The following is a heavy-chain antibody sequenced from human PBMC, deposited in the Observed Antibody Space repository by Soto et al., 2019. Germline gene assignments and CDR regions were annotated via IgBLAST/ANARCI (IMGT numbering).Heavy chain of an antibody. CDR2: ISAYNGNT. D-gene: IGHD3-22*01. CDR1: GYTFTGYY. J-gene: IGHJ3*02. CDR3: ARDREYYDSSGYPDAFDI. Sequence: ASVKVSCKASGYTFTGYYMHWVRQAPGQGLEWMGWISAYNGNTNYAQKLQGRVTMTTDTSTSTAYMELRSLRSDDTAVYYCARDREYYDSSGYPDAFDIWGQGTMVTVSS. V-gene: IGHV1-18*04.